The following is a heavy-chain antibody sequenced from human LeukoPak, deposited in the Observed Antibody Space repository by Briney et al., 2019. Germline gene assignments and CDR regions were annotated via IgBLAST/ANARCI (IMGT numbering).Heavy chain of an antibody. Sequence: QPGGSLRLSCAASGFTFSRYEMNWVRQAPGRGLEWVSYISSSGSTIYYADSVKGRFTISRDNAKNSLYLQINSLRAEDTAVYYCAELGITMFGGVWGKGTTVTISS. J-gene: IGHJ6*04. CDR2: ISSSGSTI. D-gene: IGHD3-10*02. CDR3: AELGITMFGGV. V-gene: IGHV3-48*03. CDR1: GFTFSRYE.